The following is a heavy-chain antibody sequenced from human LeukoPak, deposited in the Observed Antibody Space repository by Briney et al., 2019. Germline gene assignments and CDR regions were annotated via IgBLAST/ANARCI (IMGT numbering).Heavy chain of an antibody. J-gene: IGHJ4*02. V-gene: IGHV1-8*02. CDR1: GGTFSSYA. Sequence: GASVKVSCKASGGTFSSYAISWVRQATGQGLEWMGWMNPNSGNTGYAQKFQGRVTMTRDMSTSTVYMELSSLRSEDTAVYYCARFKYSSGWKEHYFDYWGQGTLVTVSS. CDR3: ARFKYSSGWKEHYFDY. CDR2: MNPNSGNT. D-gene: IGHD6-19*01.